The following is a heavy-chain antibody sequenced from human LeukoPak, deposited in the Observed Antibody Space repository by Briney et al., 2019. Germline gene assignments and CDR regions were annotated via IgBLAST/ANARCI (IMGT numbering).Heavy chain of an antibody. D-gene: IGHD3-22*01. V-gene: IGHV3-48*01. CDR3: AQKYYYDSFNY. J-gene: IGHJ4*02. Sequence: GGSLRLSCAASGFTFSSYGMHWVRQAPGKGLEWVSYISSSGSTIYYADSVKGRFTISRDNAKNSLYLQMNSLRAEDTAVYYCAQKYYYDSFNYWGQGTLVTVSS. CDR2: ISSSGSTI. CDR1: GFTFSSYG.